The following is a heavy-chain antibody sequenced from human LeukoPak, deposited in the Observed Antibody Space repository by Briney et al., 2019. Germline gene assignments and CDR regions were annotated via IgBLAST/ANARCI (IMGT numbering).Heavy chain of an antibody. V-gene: IGHV3-11*04. D-gene: IGHD6-19*01. CDR1: GFTFSDYY. CDR2: ISSSGSTI. CDR3: GRASSDSGGPVEY. Sequence: PGGSLRLSCAASGFTFSDYYMSWIRQAPGKGLEWVSYISSSGSTIYYADSVMGRFTVSRDNFERKLYLQMINLRVEDTALYFCGRASSDSGGPVEYWGQGALVTVSS. J-gene: IGHJ4*02.